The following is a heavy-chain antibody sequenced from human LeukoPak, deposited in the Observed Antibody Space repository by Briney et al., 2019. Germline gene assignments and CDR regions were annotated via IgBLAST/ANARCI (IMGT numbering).Heavy chain of an antibody. CDR2: ISSSSSYI. CDR1: GFTFSSHS. Sequence: PGGSLRLSCPASGFTFSSHSMNWVRQAPGKGLEWVSSISSSSSYIYYADSVKGRFTISRDNAKNSLYLQMNSLRAKDTAVYYCARDSSGWSHDAFDIWGQGTMVTVSS. CDR3: ARDSSGWSHDAFDI. J-gene: IGHJ3*02. D-gene: IGHD6-19*01. V-gene: IGHV3-21*01.